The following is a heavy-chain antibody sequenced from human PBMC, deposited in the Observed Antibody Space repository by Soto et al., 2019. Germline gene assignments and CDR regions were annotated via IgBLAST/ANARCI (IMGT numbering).Heavy chain of an antibody. CDR2: IIPIFGTA. J-gene: IGHJ5*02. Sequence: ASVKVSCKASGGTFSSYAISWVRQAPGQGLEWMGGIIPIFGTANYAQKFQGRVTITADKSTSTAYMELSSLRSEDTAVYYCAREGAGSYYLNWFDPWGQGTLVTVSS. D-gene: IGHD3-10*01. V-gene: IGHV1-69*06. CDR1: GGTFSSYA. CDR3: AREGAGSYYLNWFDP.